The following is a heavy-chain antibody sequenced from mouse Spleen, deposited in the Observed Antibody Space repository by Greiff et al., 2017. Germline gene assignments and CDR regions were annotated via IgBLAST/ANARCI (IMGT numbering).Heavy chain of an antibody. CDR3: TRGGLVRDWYFDV. CDR1: GYTFTDYE. D-gene: IGHD2-3*01. Sequence: QVQLQQSGAELVRPGASVTLSCKASGYTFTDYEMHWVKQTPVHGLEWIGAIDPETGGTAYNQKFKGKAILTADKSSSTAYMELRSLTSEDSAVYYCTRGGLVRDWYFDVWGAGTTVTVSS. CDR2: IDPETGGT. J-gene: IGHJ1*01. V-gene: IGHV1-15*01.